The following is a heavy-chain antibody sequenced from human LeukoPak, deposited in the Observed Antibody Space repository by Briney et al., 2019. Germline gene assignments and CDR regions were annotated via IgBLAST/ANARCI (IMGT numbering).Heavy chain of an antibody. CDR2: IIPIFGTS. CDR1: GGTFSAYG. CDR3: AREGVATKELDY. Sequence: SVKVSCKASGGTFSAYGISWVRQAPGQGLEWMGGIIPIFGTSNYAQKFQGRVTITADKSTRTAYMELSGLRSDDTAVYYCAREGVATKELDYWGQGTLVTVSS. V-gene: IGHV1-69*06. D-gene: IGHD5-24*01. J-gene: IGHJ4*02.